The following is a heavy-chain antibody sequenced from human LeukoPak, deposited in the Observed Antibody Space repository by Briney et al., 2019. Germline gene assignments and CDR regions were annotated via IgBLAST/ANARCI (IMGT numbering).Heavy chain of an antibody. CDR2: IWYDGSNK. J-gene: IGHJ4*02. CDR1: GFTFSSYG. Sequence: GGSLRLSCAASGFTFSSYGMHWVRQAPGKGLGWVAVIWYDGSNKYYADSVKGRLTISRDNSKNTLYLQMNSLRAEDTAVYYCAKEGGHQLAGYFDYWGQGTLVTVSS. CDR3: AKEGGHQLAGYFDY. V-gene: IGHV3-33*06. D-gene: IGHD1-1*01.